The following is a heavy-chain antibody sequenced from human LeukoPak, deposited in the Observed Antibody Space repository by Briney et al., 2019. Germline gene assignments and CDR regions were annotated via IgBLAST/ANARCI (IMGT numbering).Heavy chain of an antibody. CDR2: IIPIFGTA. D-gene: IGHD3-10*01. V-gene: IGHV1-69*13. CDR1: GGTFSSYA. CDR3: ARDRGSKITMVRGTLDY. J-gene: IGHJ4*02. Sequence: ASVKVSCKASGGTFSSYAISWVRPAPGQGLEWMGGIIPIFGTANYAQKFQCRVTITADESTSTAYMELSSLRSEDTAVYYCARDRGSKITMVRGTLDYWGQGTLVTVSS.